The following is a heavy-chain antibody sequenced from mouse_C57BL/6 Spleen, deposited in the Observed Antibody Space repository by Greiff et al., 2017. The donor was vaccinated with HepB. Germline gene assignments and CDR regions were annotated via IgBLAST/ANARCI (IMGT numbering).Heavy chain of an antibody. D-gene: IGHD1-1*01. CDR3: TRGGVVAPYYYAMDY. V-gene: IGHV5-9-1*02. CDR2: ISSGGDYI. CDR1: GFTFSSYA. Sequence: DVQLVESGEGLVKPGGSLKLSCAASGFTFSSYAMSWVRQTPEKRLEWVAYISSGGDYIYYADTVKGRFTISRDNARNTLYLQMSSLKSEDTAMYYCTRGGVVAPYYYAMDYWGQGTSVTVSS. J-gene: IGHJ4*01.